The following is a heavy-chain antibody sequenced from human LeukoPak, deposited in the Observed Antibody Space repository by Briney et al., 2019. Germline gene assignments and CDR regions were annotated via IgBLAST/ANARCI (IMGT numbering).Heavy chain of an antibody. CDR3: TTRRGAFDI. CDR1: GFTFSNAW. Sequence: PGGSLRLSCAASGFTFSNAWMSWVRQAPGKGLEWVGRIKSKTDDGTTDYAAPVKGRFTISRDDSKNTLYLQMNSLKTEDTAVYYCTTRRGAFDIWGQGTMVTVSS. V-gene: IGHV3-15*01. J-gene: IGHJ3*02. CDR2: IKSKTDDGTT.